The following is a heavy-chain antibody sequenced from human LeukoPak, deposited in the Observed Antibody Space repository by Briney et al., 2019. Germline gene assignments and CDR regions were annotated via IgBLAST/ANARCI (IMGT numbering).Heavy chain of an antibody. CDR2: IKQEGGEK. Sequence: GGSLRLSCAASGFTFSSYWMSWVRQAPGKGREWVANIKQEGGEKYYVDSVKGRFSISRDNAKTSLYLPINSLRAEETAVYYCARERSYGDYDDSWGQGTLVTVSS. CDR1: GFTFSSYW. V-gene: IGHV3-7*01. D-gene: IGHD4-17*01. CDR3: ARERSYGDYDDS. J-gene: IGHJ4*02.